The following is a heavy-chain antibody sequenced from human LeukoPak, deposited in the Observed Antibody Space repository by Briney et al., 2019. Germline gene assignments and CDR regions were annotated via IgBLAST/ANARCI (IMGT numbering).Heavy chain of an antibody. CDR1: GYTFTGYY. J-gene: IGHJ4*02. Sequence: ASVKVSCKASGYTFTGYYMHWVRQAPGQGLEWMGWINPNSGGTNYAQKFQGRVTMTRDTSISTAYMELSRLRSDNTAVYYCARDLVGGSHDPLPTDYGGQGTLVTVSS. V-gene: IGHV1-2*02. CDR2: INPNSGGT. D-gene: IGHD1-26*01. CDR3: ARDLVGGSHDPLPTDY.